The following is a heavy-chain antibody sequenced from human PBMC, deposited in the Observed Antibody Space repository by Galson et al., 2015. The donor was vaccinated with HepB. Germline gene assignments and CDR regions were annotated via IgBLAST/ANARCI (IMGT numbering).Heavy chain of an antibody. V-gene: IGHV3-23*01. CDR3: AKGKDTPYQPLGYFQH. CDR2: ISGSGGST. J-gene: IGHJ1*01. D-gene: IGHD2-2*01. CDR1: GFTFSSYA. Sequence: SLRLSCAASGFTFSSYAMSWVRQAPGKGLEWVSAISGSGGSTYYADSVKGRFTISRDNSKNTLYLQMNSLRAEDTAVHYCAKGKDTPYQPLGYFQHWGQGTLVTVSS.